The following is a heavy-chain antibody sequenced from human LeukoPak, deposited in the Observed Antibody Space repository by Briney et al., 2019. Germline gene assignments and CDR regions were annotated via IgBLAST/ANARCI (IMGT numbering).Heavy chain of an antibody. V-gene: IGHV4-28*01. D-gene: IGHD3-10*01. Sequence: SETLSLTCAVSGYSITSSSWWGWIRQPPGKGLEWIGYIYHSGTTYYNPSLQSRVTMSVDTSKNQFSLKLSSVTAVDTAVYYCARKENVYYYFDYWGQGTLVTVSP. J-gene: IGHJ4*02. CDR2: IYHSGTT. CDR3: ARKENVYYYFDY. CDR1: GYSITSSSW.